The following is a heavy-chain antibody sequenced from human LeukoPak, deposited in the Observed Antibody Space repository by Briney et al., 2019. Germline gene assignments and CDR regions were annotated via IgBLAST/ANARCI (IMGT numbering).Heavy chain of an antibody. Sequence: ASVKVSCKASVYTFTSYYMHWVRQAPGQGLEWVGIINPSGGSTSYAQKFQGRVTMTRDTSTSTVYMELSSLRSEDTAVYYCARVGRVRVSWFYCWGQGTLVTVSS. V-gene: IGHV1-46*01. CDR3: ARVGRVRVSWFYC. CDR1: VYTFTSYY. CDR2: INPSGGST. D-gene: IGHD3-10*01. J-gene: IGHJ5*01.